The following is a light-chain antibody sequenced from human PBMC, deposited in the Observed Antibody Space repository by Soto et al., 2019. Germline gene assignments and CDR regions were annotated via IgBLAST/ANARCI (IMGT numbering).Light chain of an antibody. V-gene: IGKV3-15*01. Sequence: EIVMTQSPGTLSLSPGARATLSRRASQSVSTNYLAWYKPNPGQRPRILIFGESTRVTGIPARFSGSGSATEFSLTIRSLQSEDFAVYYCLQYMTWTTFGQGTRLEIK. CDR2: GES. CDR1: QSVSTN. J-gene: IGKJ5*01. CDR3: LQYMTWTT.